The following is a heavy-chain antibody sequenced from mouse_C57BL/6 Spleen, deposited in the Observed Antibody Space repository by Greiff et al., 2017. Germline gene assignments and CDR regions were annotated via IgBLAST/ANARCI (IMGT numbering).Heavy chain of an antibody. CDR2: INPYNGGT. Sequence: EVQLQQSGPVLVKPGASVKLSCKASGYTFTDYYMHWVKQSHGQSLEWIGVINPYNGGTSYNQKFKGKATLTVDKSSSTAYMELNSLTSEDAAVYYWAGSADYGSSYGWYFDVWGTGTTVTVSS. J-gene: IGHJ1*03. D-gene: IGHD1-1*01. V-gene: IGHV1-19*01. CDR3: AGSADYGSSYGWYFDV. CDR1: GYTFTDYY.